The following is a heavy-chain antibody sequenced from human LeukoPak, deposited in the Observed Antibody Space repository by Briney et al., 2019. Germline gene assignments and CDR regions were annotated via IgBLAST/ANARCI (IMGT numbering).Heavy chain of an antibody. D-gene: IGHD5-12*01. CDR3: ARDEVATISLDY. Sequence: GGSLRLSCAASGFTFSSYSMNWVRQAPGKGLEWVSSISSSSYIYYADSVKGRFTISRDNAKNSLYLRMNSLRAEDTAVYYCARDEVATISLDYWGQGTLVTVSS. J-gene: IGHJ4*02. CDR2: ISSSSYI. CDR1: GFTFSSYS. V-gene: IGHV3-21*01.